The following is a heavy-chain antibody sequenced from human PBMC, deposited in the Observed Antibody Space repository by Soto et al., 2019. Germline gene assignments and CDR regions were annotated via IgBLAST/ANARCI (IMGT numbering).Heavy chain of an antibody. CDR2: XSWNSGSI. J-gene: IGHJ3*02. Sequence: EVQVVESGGGLVQPGRSLRLSCAASGFIFEDYAMHWVRQXXXXXXXXXXXXSWNSGSIDYADSVTGRFTISRDNAKNSLYLQMNNLRTEDTALYYCARGLSYGLGSYVLFDAFDTWGQGTRVTVSS. V-gene: IGHV3-9*01. CDR1: GFIFEDYA. D-gene: IGHD3-10*01. CDR3: ARGLSYGLGSYVLFDAFDT.